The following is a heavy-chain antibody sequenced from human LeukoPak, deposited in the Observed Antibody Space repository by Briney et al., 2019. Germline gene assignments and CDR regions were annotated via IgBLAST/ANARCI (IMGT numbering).Heavy chain of an antibody. Sequence: ASVKVSCKVSGYTLTELSMHWVRQAPGKGLEWMGGFDPEDGETIYAQKFQGRVTMTEDTSTDTAYMELNSLRSEDTAVYYCTTAQKRPWFDAFDIWGQGTMVTVSS. CDR3: TTAQKRPWFDAFDI. J-gene: IGHJ3*02. CDR2: FDPEDGET. D-gene: IGHD3-22*01. V-gene: IGHV1-24*01. CDR1: GYTLTELS.